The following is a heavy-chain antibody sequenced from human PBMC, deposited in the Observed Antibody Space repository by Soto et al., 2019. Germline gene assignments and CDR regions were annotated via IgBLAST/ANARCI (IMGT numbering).Heavy chain of an antibody. CDR3: AREFWSGYYSVDY. CDR2: ISGSGGST. J-gene: IGHJ4*02. V-gene: IGHV3-23*01. CDR1: GFTFSSYA. Sequence: TGGSLRLSCAASGFTFSSYAMSWVRQAPGKGLEWVSAISGSGGSTYYADSVKGRFTICRDNSKNTLYLQMNSLRAEDTAVYYCAREFWSGYYSVDYWGQGTLVTVSS. D-gene: IGHD3-3*01.